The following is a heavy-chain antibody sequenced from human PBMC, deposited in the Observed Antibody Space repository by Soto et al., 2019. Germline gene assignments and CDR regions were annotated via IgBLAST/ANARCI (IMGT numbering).Heavy chain of an antibody. D-gene: IGHD3-10*01. V-gene: IGHV1-18*04. CDR1: GNTFTSYG. Sequence: SSVKVSCKASGNTFTSYGISWVRQAPGQGLEWMGWISAYNGNTNYAQKLQGRVTMTTDTSTSTAYMELRSLRSDDTAVYYCARDLVRTVRGVIITSTYSFDYGMDSWG. CDR3: ARDLVRTVRGVIITSTYSFDYGMDS. J-gene: IGHJ6*02. CDR2: ISAYNGNT.